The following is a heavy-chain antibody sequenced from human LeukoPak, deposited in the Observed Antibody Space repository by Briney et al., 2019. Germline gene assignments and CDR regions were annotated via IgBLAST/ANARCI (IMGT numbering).Heavy chain of an antibody. CDR1: GGTFSSYA. CDR2: IIPIVGTA. CDR3: ARAHQPNYGDYAWSMDY. V-gene: IGHV1-69*13. D-gene: IGHD4-17*01. J-gene: IGHJ4*02. Sequence: SVKVSCKASGGTFSSYAISWVRQAPGQGLEWMGGIIPIVGTANHAQKLQGRVTITADESTSTAYMELSSLRSEDTAVYYCARAHQPNYGDYAWSMDYWGQGTLVTVSS.